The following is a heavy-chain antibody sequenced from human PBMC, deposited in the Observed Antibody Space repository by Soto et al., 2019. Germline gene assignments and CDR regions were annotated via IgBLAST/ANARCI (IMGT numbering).Heavy chain of an antibody. V-gene: IGHV4-61*01. Sequence: QVQVQESGPGLVKPSETLSLTCTVSGGSISGGTYYWSWIRQPPGKGLEWIGYFYFTGSPSYNPSLKSRVTISVDTSNNQFSMNLRSVTSADTAVYYCAREDFYNGMDVWGQGTTVTVSS. CDR1: GGSISGGTYY. CDR2: FYFTGSP. CDR3: AREDFYNGMDV. J-gene: IGHJ6*02.